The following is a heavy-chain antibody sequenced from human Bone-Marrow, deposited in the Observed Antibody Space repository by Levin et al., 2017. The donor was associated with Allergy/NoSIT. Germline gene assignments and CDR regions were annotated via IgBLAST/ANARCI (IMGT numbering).Heavy chain of an antibody. Sequence: PSETLSLTCDVSGDSISNDNWWSWVRQPPGKGLEWIGEIHHSGSTNYKTALKSRATISVDKSKNHFSLKLSSVTAADTAVYFCAKENATKIRGIIMRGPFDIWGQGILVTVAS. CDR3: AKENATKIRGIIMRGPFDI. J-gene: IGHJ4*02. CDR1: GDSISNDNW. D-gene: IGHD3-10*01. CDR2: IHHSGST. V-gene: IGHV4-4*02.